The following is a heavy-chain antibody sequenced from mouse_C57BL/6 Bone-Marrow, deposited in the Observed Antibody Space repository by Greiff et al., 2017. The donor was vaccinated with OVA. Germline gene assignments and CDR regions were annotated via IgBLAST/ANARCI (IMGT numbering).Heavy chain of an antibody. J-gene: IGHJ2*01. V-gene: IGHV1-81*01. Sequence: QVQLQQSGAELARPGASVKLSCKASGYTFTSYGISWVKQRTGQGLEWIGEIYPRSGNTYYNEKFKGKATLTADKSSSTAYMELRSLTSEDSAVYFCARATVVAYYFDYWGQGTTLTVSS. CDR3: ARATVVAYYFDY. D-gene: IGHD1-1*01. CDR1: GYTFTSYG. CDR2: IYPRSGNT.